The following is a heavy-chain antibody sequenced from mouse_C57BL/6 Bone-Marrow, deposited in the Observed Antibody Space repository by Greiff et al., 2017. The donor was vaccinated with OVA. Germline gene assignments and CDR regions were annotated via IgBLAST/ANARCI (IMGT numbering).Heavy chain of an antibody. CDR2: INPGSGGT. CDR1: GYAFTNYL. V-gene: IGHV1-54*01. CDR3: ARVVITTVVADY. Sequence: VQLQQSGAELVRPGTSVKVSCKASGYAFTNYLIEWVKQRPGQGLEWIGVINPGSGGTNYNEKFKGKATLTADKSSSTAYMQLSSLTSEDSAVYFCARVVITTVVADYWGQGTTLTVSS. D-gene: IGHD1-1*01. J-gene: IGHJ2*01.